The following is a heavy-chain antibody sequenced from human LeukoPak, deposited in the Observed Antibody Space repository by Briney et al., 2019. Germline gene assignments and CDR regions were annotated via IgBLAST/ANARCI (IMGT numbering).Heavy chain of an antibody. CDR3: ARDKGSGYSKGPYYNNGMDV. J-gene: IGHJ6*02. D-gene: IGHD3-3*01. Sequence: GGSLRLSCAASGFTFSSYAMSWVRQAPGKGLEWASYISSSSSTIYYADSVKGRFTISRDNAKNSLYLQMNSLRAEDTAVYYCARDKGSGYSKGPYYNNGMDVWGQGTTVTVSS. CDR2: ISSSSSTI. V-gene: IGHV3-48*04. CDR1: GFTFSSYA.